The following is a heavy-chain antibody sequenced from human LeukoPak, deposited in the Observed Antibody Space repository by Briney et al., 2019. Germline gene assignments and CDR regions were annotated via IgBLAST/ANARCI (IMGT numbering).Heavy chain of an antibody. D-gene: IGHD3-10*01. J-gene: IGHJ2*01. CDR1: GGSISSSSYY. CDR2: IYYSGST. V-gene: IGHV4-39*01. Sequence: SETLSLTCTVSGGSISSSSYYWGRIRQPPGKGLEWIGSIYYSGSTYYNPSLKSRVTISVDTPKNQFSLKLSSVTAADTAVYYCARHGRTVRVNWYFDLWGRGTLVTVSS. CDR3: ARHGRTVRVNWYFDL.